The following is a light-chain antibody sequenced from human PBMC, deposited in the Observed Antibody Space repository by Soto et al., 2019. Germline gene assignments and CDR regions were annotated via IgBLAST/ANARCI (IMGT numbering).Light chain of an antibody. V-gene: IGLV2-8*01. CDR3: SSYAGSNNFV. Sequence: QSVLTQPPSASGSSGQSVTISCTGTSSDVGGYNSVSWYQQHPGKAPKLTIYEVSKRPSGAPDRFSGSKSGNTASLTVSGLQAEDEADYYCSSYAGSNNFVFGTGTKVTVL. J-gene: IGLJ1*01. CDR2: EVS. CDR1: SSDVGGYNS.